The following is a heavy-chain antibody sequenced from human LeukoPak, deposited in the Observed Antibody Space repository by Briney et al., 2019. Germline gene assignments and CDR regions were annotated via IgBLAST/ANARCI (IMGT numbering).Heavy chain of an antibody. V-gene: IGHV1-69*13. CDR3: ARDRKQQPFNWFDP. CDR2: LIPIFGTA. J-gene: IGHJ5*02. Sequence: SVKVSCKASGGTFSSYAISWVRQAPGQGLEWMGGLIPIFGTANYAQKFQGRVTITADESTSTAYMELSSLRSEDTAVYYCARDRKQQPFNWFDPWGQGTLVTVSS. D-gene: IGHD6-13*01. CDR1: GGTFSSYA.